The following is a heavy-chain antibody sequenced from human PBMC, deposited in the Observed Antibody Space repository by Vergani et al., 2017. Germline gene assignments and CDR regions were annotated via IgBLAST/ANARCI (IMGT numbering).Heavy chain of an antibody. CDR3: ARRYMRSSGYYGVPPAFDY. CDR2: IYHSGST. V-gene: IGHV4-38-2*01. Sequence: QVQLQESGPGLVKPSETLSLTCAVSGYSISSGYYWGWIRQPPGKGLEWIGSIYHSGSTYYNPSLKSRVTISVDTSKNQFSLKLSSVTAADTAVYYCARRYMRSSGYYGVPPAFDYWGQGTLVTVSS. D-gene: IGHD3-22*01. CDR1: GYSISSGYY. J-gene: IGHJ4*02.